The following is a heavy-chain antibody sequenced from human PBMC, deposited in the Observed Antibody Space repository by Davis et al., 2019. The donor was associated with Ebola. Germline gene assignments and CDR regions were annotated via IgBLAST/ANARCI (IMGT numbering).Heavy chain of an antibody. V-gene: IGHV4-59*01. Sequence: MPSETLSLTCSVSGGSISYYYWNWIRQAPGKGLEWIGDIYYSGTTNYNPSLKSRVTISVDTSKNQFSLRLSSVTAADTALYYCARANTGMVPPEIDYWGQGTLVTVSS. CDR1: GGSISYYY. J-gene: IGHJ4*02. CDR2: IYYSGTT. D-gene: IGHD5-18*01. CDR3: ARANTGMVPPEIDY.